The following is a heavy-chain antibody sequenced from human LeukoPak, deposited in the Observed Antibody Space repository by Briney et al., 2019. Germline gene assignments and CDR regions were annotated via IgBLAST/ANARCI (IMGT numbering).Heavy chain of an antibody. CDR3: ATRKPGYGDSDY. CDR2: IYTGGTT. D-gene: IGHD4-17*01. V-gene: IGHV3-53*01. Sequence: PGGSLRLSCAASGFSVSSNYMNWVRQAPGKGLEWVSAIYTGGTTYYADSVKGRFTISRDNSKNTLYLQMNSLRAEDTAVYYCATRKPGYGDSDYWGQGTLVTVSS. CDR1: GFSVSSNY. J-gene: IGHJ4*02.